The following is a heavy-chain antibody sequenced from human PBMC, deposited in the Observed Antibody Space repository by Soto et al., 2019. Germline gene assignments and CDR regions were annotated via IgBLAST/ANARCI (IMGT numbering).Heavy chain of an antibody. CDR3: AREISLSAGSYFGY. Sequence: GGSLRLSCTASGFTFNTYNMNWVRQAPGKGLEWVSYISSSSYTIKYADSVEGRFTVSRDNGKKSLYLQMNSLRDEDTAVYFCAREISLSAGSYFGYWGQGTLVTV. D-gene: IGHD3-10*01. CDR2: ISSSSYTI. CDR1: GFTFNTYN. V-gene: IGHV3-48*02. J-gene: IGHJ4*02.